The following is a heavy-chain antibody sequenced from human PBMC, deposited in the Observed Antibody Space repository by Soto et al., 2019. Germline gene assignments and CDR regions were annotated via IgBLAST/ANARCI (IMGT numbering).Heavy chain of an antibody. CDR1: GYTLTELS. D-gene: IGHD1-26*01. CDR2: FDPEDGET. CDR3: ATDQPGATKPYDAFDI. Sequence: QVQLVQSGAEVKKPGASVKVSCKVSGYTLTELSMHWVRQAPGKGLEWMGGFDPEDGETIYAQKFQGRVTMTEDTSTDTAYMELSSLRSEDTAVYYCATDQPGATKPYDAFDIWGQGTMVTVSS. V-gene: IGHV1-24*01. J-gene: IGHJ3*02.